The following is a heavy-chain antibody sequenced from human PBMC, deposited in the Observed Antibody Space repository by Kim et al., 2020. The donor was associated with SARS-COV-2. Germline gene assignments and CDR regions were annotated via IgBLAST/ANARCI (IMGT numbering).Heavy chain of an antibody. V-gene: IGHV3-48*03. CDR1: GFTFSSYE. CDR2: ISSSGSTI. Sequence: GGSLRLSCAASGFTFSSYEMNWVRQAPGKGLEWVSYISSSGSTIYYADSVKGRFTISRDNAKNSLYLQMNSLRAEDTAVYYCASTPPSSSSWYYGKCYWGQGTLVTVSS. J-gene: IGHJ4*02. CDR3: ASTPPSSSSWYYGKCY. D-gene: IGHD6-13*01.